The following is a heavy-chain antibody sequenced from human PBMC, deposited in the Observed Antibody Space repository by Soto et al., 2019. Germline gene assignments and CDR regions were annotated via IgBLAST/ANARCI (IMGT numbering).Heavy chain of an antibody. D-gene: IGHD2-15*01. Sequence: QVQLVQSGAEVKKPGSSVKVSCKASGGTFSSYAISWVRQAPGQGLEWMGGIIPIFGTANYAQNFQGRVTITVDESTSTAYLELSSRRSEDTALYYCASGYWSGGSCSTLNYYYYGMDVWGQGTTVTVSS. CDR3: ASGYWSGGSCSTLNYYYYGMDV. CDR1: GGTFSSYA. V-gene: IGHV1-69*01. CDR2: IIPIFGTA. J-gene: IGHJ6*02.